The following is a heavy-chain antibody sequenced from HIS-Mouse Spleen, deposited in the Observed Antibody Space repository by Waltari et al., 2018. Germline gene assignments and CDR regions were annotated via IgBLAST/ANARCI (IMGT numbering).Heavy chain of an antibody. CDR3: AREIPYSSSWYDWYFDL. D-gene: IGHD6-13*01. CDR1: GGSISSSSYY. CDR2: IYYSGST. V-gene: IGHV4-39*07. J-gene: IGHJ2*01. Sequence: QLQLQESGPGLVKPSETLSLTCTVSGGSISSSSYYWGWIRQPPGTGLEWIGGIYYSGSTYYKPSLKTRVTISVDTSKNQFSLKLSAVTAADTAVYYCAREIPYSSSWYDWYFDLWGRGTLVTVSS.